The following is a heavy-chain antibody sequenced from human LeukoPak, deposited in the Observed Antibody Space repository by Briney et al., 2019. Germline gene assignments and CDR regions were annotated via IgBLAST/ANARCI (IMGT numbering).Heavy chain of an antibody. Sequence: GGSLRLSCAASGFTFSSYSMNWVRQAPGKGLEWVSSISSSSSYIYYADSVKGRFTISRDNAKNSLYLQMNSLRAEDTAVYYCAGDSDREYCSSTSCYRDAFDIWGQGTMVTVSS. D-gene: IGHD2-2*01. J-gene: IGHJ3*02. CDR1: GFTFSSYS. CDR3: AGDSDREYCSSTSCYRDAFDI. V-gene: IGHV3-21*01. CDR2: ISSSSSYI.